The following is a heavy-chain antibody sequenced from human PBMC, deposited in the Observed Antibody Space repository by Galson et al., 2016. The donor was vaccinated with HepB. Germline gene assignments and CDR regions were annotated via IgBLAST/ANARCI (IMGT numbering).Heavy chain of an antibody. Sequence: SVKVSCKASGYSFTTYDINWVRQAPEQGLEWMGIINPRTGTTNYAQKFQGRVTMTRDTSTSTVYMDLISLRSEDTAVYYCARGFYGPEYWGQGTLVTVSS. J-gene: IGHJ4*02. CDR3: ARGFYGPEY. CDR1: GYSFTTYD. CDR2: INPRTGTT. V-gene: IGHV1-46*01. D-gene: IGHD2/OR15-2a*01.